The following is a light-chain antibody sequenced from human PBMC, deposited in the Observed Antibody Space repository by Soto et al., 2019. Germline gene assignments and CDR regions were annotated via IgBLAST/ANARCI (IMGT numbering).Light chain of an antibody. Sequence: DIQMTQSPSTLSASVGDTVTITCRASQSISNWLAWYQQRPGKAPHLLIYKASSLEGGVPSRFSGSGSGTDFTLTISSLQPDDFATYYCQQYNTYPWTFGQGTRVE. CDR2: KAS. J-gene: IGKJ1*01. CDR1: QSISNW. CDR3: QQYNTYPWT. V-gene: IGKV1-5*03.